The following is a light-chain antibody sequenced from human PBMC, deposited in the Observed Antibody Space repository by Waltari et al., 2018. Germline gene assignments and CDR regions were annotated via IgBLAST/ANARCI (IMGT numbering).Light chain of an antibody. Sequence: SYVVTPPPSVSVAPGETATITCGGDTLATYSVPWYQQKAGQAPVLVIFYDRDRPSGIPDRFSGSNSGNTATLTISRVEAGDEARYYCHVWHPHVDPGVFGTGTEVTVL. V-gene: IGLV3-21*04. CDR2: YDR. J-gene: IGLJ1*01. CDR1: TLATYS. CDR3: HVWHPHVDPGV.